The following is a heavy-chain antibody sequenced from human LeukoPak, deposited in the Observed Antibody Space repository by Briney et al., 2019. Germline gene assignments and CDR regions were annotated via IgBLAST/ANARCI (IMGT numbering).Heavy chain of an antibody. J-gene: IGHJ4*02. Sequence: PGGSLRLSCAASGFTFDDYGMSWVRHAPGKGLEWVSGINWNGGSTGYADSVKGRFTISRDNAKNSLYLQMNSLRAEDTALYYCARDHTRQYYYDSSGYYPSGYWGQGTLVTVSS. V-gene: IGHV3-20*04. CDR3: ARDHTRQYYYDSSGYYPSGY. D-gene: IGHD3-22*01. CDR2: INWNGGST. CDR1: GFTFDDYG.